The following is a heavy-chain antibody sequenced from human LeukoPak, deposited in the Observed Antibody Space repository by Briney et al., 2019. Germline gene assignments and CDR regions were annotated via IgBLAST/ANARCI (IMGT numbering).Heavy chain of an antibody. CDR2: IDPSDSYT. V-gene: IGHV5-10-1*01. Sequence: PGESLSISCQGSGSSFTSYWINWVRQLPGKGLEWMGTIDPSDSYTNYSPSFQGHVTISADNSISTAYLQWSSLKASDTAMYYCARLPQLGSDYWGQGTLVTVSS. J-gene: IGHJ4*02. CDR3: ARLPQLGSDY. CDR1: GSSFTSYW. D-gene: IGHD1-26*01.